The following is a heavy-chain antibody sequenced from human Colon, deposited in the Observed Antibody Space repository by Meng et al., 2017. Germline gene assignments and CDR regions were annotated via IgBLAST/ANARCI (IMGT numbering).Heavy chain of an antibody. Sequence: QVQLRQSGPGLWKPSQTLSPPCAISGDSVSSNRALWHWVRQSPSRGLEWLGQTYYRSEWQNHYGVSVKSRITINADTSRNHFSLHLNSVTPEDTAVYYCTTWYGEYWGQGTLVTVSS. CDR3: TTWYGEY. CDR2: TYYRSEWQN. CDR1: GDSVSSNRAL. J-gene: IGHJ4*02. D-gene: IGHD3-10*01. V-gene: IGHV6-1*01.